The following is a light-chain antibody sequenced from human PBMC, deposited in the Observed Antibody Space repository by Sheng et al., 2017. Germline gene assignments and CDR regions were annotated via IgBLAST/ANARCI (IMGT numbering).Light chain of an antibody. CDR3: QVWDSSSDRYV. V-gene: IGLV3-21*02. J-gene: IGLJ1*01. CDR1: SLRNSY. Sequence: SSELTQDPAVSVALGQTVRITCQGDSLRNSYATWYQQKPGQAPVLVVYDDSDRPSGIPERFSGSNSGNTATLTISRVEAGDEADYYCQVWDSSSDRYVFGTGTKVTVL. CDR2: DDS.